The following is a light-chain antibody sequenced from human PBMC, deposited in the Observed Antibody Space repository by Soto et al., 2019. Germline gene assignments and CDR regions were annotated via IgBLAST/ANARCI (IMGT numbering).Light chain of an antibody. J-gene: IGKJ1*01. Sequence: ETVMTQSPATPSVSPGERATLPCRASQSVSRSLAWYQQKPGQAPRLLIYGASTRATGIPARFSGGGSGTEFTLTISSLQSEDFVVYYCQQYNNWPWTFGQGTKVDIK. V-gene: IGKV3-15*01. CDR2: GAS. CDR3: QQYNNWPWT. CDR1: QSVSRS.